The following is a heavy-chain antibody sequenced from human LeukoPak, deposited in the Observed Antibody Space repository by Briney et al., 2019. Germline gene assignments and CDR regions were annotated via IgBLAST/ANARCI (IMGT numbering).Heavy chain of an antibody. Sequence: SETLSLTCTVSGGSISSYYWSWIRQPPGKGLEWIGYIYYSGSTNYNPSLKSRVTISVDTSKNQFSLKLSSVTAADTAVYYCARDYYGSGGYYYYGMDVWGQGTTVTVSS. V-gene: IGHV4-59*01. CDR2: IYYSGST. CDR3: ARDYYGSGGYYYYGMDV. CDR1: GGSISSYY. J-gene: IGHJ6*02. D-gene: IGHD3-10*01.